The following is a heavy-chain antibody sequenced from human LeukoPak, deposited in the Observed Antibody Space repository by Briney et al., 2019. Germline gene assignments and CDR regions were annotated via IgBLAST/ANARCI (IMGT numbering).Heavy chain of an antibody. CDR3: ARDYSITMVRGVIRGAFDP. CDR1: GGTFRRYA. CDR2: IIPIFGSA. J-gene: IGHJ5*02. D-gene: IGHD3-10*01. V-gene: IGHV1-69*06. Sequence: SVKVSCKASGGTFRRYAISWLRQAPGHGLEWMGGIIPIFGSANYAQKFQGRVTITADKSTSRAYKELSSLRSEDTAVYYCARDYSITMVRGVIRGAFDPWGQGTLVTVSS.